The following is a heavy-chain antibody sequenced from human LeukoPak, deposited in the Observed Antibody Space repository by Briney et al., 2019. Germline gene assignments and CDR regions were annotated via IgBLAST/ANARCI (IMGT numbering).Heavy chain of an antibody. CDR3: AREKEWLLDGDAFDI. V-gene: IGHV1-2*02. CDR2: INPNSGDT. J-gene: IGHJ3*02. D-gene: IGHD3-3*01. Sequence: ASVKVSCKTSGYTFSDYYIHWIRQAPGQGLEWVGWINPNSGDTDYAQKFQGRVTVTRDTSISTAYMELGRLRSDDTAVYYCAREKEWLLDGDAFDIWGQGTMVTVSS. CDR1: GYTFSDYY.